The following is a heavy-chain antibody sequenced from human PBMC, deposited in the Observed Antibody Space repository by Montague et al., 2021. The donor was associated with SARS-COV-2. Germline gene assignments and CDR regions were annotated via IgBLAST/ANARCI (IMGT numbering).Heavy chain of an antibody. CDR1: GDSVSRGSSY. J-gene: IGHJ5*01. Sequence: SETLSLTCTVSGDSVSRGSSYWSWIRQPPGKGLEWIGYIYYTGSRKYXSSLKSRLTISADTSKNQFSLKLSSVTAADTAVYYCARHARGEGYTSWFDSWGQGTLVTVSS. D-gene: IGHD5-24*01. CDR2: IYYTGSR. V-gene: IGHV4-61*01. CDR3: ARHARGEGYTSWFDS.